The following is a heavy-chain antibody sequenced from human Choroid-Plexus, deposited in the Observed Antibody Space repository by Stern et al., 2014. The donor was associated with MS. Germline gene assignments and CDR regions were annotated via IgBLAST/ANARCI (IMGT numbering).Heavy chain of an antibody. Sequence: QVQLGQSGGGVVQPGRPLRLSCVASGFTFGSCAMHWVRQAPGKGLEWVAGVSYDGSNKYYADSVKGRFNISRDNSQNTLYMQMSSLRPEDTAVYYCAKDRQYLTYFFDHWGQGSLVTVSS. V-gene: IGHV3-30*18. CDR2: VSYDGSNK. CDR3: AKDRQYLTYFFDH. J-gene: IGHJ5*02. D-gene: IGHD2/OR15-2a*01. CDR1: GFTFGSCA.